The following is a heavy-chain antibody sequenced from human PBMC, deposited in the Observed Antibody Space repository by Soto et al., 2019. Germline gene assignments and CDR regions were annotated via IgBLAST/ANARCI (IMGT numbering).Heavy chain of an antibody. CDR2: VYHSGST. Sequence: QLQLQESGSGLVKPSQTLSLTCAVSGGSISSGGYYWSWIRQPPGKGLEGIGYVYHSGSTYYNPSLKSRVTISVDRSKNQFSLKLRSVTASDTDVYYCARVPDRWGQGTLVTVSS. V-gene: IGHV4-30-2*01. CDR3: ARVPDR. D-gene: IGHD2-2*01. CDR1: GGSISSGGYY. J-gene: IGHJ5*02.